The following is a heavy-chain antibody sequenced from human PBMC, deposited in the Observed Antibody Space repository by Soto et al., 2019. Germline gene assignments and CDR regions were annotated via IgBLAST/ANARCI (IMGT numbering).Heavy chain of an antibody. D-gene: IGHD6-13*01. J-gene: IGHJ5*02. Sequence: GESLKISCKGSGYNFISYWIGWVRQKPGKGLEWMGTIYPGDSDTRYSPSFQGQVTISVDKSISTAYLQWSSLKASDTAMYYCARQGGSSWSHNWFDPWGQGTLVTVPQ. CDR1: GYNFISYW. CDR2: IYPGDSDT. CDR3: ARQGGSSWSHNWFDP. V-gene: IGHV5-51*01.